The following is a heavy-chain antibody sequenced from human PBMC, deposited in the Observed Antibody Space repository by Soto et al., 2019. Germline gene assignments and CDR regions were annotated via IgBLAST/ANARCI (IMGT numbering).Heavy chain of an antibody. CDR2: MNTNSGNT. CDR3: ARIGGSYPSEYFQH. CDR1: GYTFTSYD. Sequence: QVQLVQSGAEVKKPGASVKVSCKASGYTFTSYDINWVRQATGQGLEWMGWMNTNSGNTGYAQKFQGRVTMTRNTSLSTAYMELSSLRSEDTAVYYCARIGGSYPSEYFQHWGPGTLVTVSS. D-gene: IGHD1-26*01. J-gene: IGHJ1*01. V-gene: IGHV1-8*01.